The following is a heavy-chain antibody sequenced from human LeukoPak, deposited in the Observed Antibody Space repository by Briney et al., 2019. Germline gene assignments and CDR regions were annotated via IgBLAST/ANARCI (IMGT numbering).Heavy chain of an antibody. J-gene: IGHJ3*02. CDR1: GFTFSSYA. V-gene: IGHV3-30-3*01. CDR3: ARDRSGDRLGAFDI. CDR2: ISYDGSNK. D-gene: IGHD3-3*01. Sequence: PGGSLRLSCAASGFTFSSYAMHWGRQAPGKGLEWVAVISYDGSNKYHADSVKGRFTISRDNSKNTLYLQMNSLRAEDTAVYYCARDRSGDRLGAFDIWGQGTMVTVSS.